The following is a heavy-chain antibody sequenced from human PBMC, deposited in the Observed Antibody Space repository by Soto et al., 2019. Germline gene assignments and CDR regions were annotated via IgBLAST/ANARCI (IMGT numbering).Heavy chain of an antibody. J-gene: IGHJ6*02. CDR1: GFTFSSYS. CDR3: ARPCLYSSNPHYYYYGMDV. Sequence: QVQLVESGGGVVQPGRSLRLSCAASGFTFSSYSMDWVRQAPGKGLEWVAVISYDGTNEHYADSVKGRFTISRDNSKNTLYLQMNSLRAEDTAVYYCARPCLYSSNPHYYYYGMDVWGQGTTVTVSS. D-gene: IGHD6-13*01. CDR2: ISYDGTNE. V-gene: IGHV3-30-3*01.